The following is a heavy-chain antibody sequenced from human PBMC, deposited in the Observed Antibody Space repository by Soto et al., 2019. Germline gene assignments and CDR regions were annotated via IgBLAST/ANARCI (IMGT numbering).Heavy chain of an antibody. V-gene: IGHV3-15*07. D-gene: IGHD3-3*01. Sequence: PGGSLRLSCAASGFTFSNAWMNWVRQAPGKGLEWVGRIKSKTDGGTTDYAAPVKGRFTISRDDSKNTLYLQMNSLKTEDTAVYYCTTDRLRFLEWLPYYYGMDVWGQGTTVTVSS. CDR3: TTDRLRFLEWLPYYYGMDV. CDR1: GFTFSNAW. J-gene: IGHJ6*02. CDR2: IKSKTDGGTT.